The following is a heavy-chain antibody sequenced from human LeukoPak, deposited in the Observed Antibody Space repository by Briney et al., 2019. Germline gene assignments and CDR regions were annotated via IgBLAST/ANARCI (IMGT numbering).Heavy chain of an antibody. J-gene: IGHJ4*02. D-gene: IGHD6-6*01. V-gene: IGHV3-21*04. Sequence: PGGSLRLSCAASGFTFSSYSMNWVRQAPEKGLEWVSSISSSSSYIYYADSVKGRFTISRDNAKNSLYLQMNSLRAEDTAVYYCARSYSSSWPLFDYWGQGTLVTVSS. CDR2: ISSSSSYI. CDR3: ARSYSSSWPLFDY. CDR1: GFTFSSYS.